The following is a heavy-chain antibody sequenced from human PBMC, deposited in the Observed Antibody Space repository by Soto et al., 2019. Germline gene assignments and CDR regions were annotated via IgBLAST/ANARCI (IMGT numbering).Heavy chain of an antibody. CDR3: AKVPRYCSGVSCFGGYFDD. CDR2: ISGSGNSM. CDR1: GFTFSNDA. J-gene: IGHJ4*02. V-gene: IGHV3-23*01. Sequence: GGSLRLSCAASGFTFSNDAMSWVRQAPGKGLEWVSIISGSGNSMYYADSVKGRSTISRDKSKNTLYLQMNSLRAEDTAVYYCAKVPRYCSGVSCFGGYFDDWGQGTLVTVSS. D-gene: IGHD2-15*01.